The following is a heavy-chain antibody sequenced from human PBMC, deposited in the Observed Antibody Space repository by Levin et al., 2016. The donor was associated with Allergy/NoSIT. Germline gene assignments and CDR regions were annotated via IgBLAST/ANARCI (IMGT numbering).Heavy chain of an antibody. V-gene: IGHV4-61*01. CDR3: ARGRVGATGRGNLWDY. Sequence: SETLSLTCTVSGDSVNRGYYYWSWIRQPPGKGLEWIGYKYYTENTNYNPSLKSRGTISVDTSKNQFSLNLKSVNAADTAVYFCARGRVGATGRGNLWDYWGQGILVTVS. CDR2: KYYTENT. CDR1: GDSVNRGYYY. D-gene: IGHD1-26*01. J-gene: IGHJ4*02.